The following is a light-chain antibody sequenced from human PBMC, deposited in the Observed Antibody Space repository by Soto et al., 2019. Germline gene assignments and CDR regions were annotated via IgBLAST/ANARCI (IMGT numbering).Light chain of an antibody. CDR3: QQCARPPIT. CDR1: QSVGNNY. V-gene: IGKV3-20*01. Sequence: EIVLTQSPGTLSLSPGERATLSSRASQSVGNNYLAWYQQKPGQAPRRLIHDASVRATGIPDRFSGSGSGTDFTLTISRLEPEDFAVYYCQQCARPPITFGQGTRLDIK. J-gene: IGKJ5*01. CDR2: DAS.